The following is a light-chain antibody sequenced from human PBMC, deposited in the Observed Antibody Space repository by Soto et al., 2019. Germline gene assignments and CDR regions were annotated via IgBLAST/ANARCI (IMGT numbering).Light chain of an antibody. CDR3: SSYANTYNWV. CDR1: SIDVGANNF. CDR2: GVT. Sequence: QSALTQPASVSGSPGQSITISCTVTSIDVGANNFVSWSQQHPGKAPKLLIYGVTNRPSGVSNRFSGSKSGNTASLIISGLQADDDGDYYCSSYANTYNWVFGGGTKLTVL. J-gene: IGLJ3*02. V-gene: IGLV2-14*01.